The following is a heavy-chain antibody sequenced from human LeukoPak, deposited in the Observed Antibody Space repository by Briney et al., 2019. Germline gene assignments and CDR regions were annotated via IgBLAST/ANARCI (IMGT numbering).Heavy chain of an antibody. D-gene: IGHD3-10*01. V-gene: IGHV3-30*18. J-gene: IGHJ4*02. CDR2: ISYDGSNK. Sequence: PGGSLRLSCAASGFTFSSYGMHWVRQAPGKGLEWVAVISYDGSNKYYADSVKGRFTISRDNSKNTLYLQMNSLRAEDTAVYYCAEDFQGTMVRGVTGDYWGQGTLVTVSS. CDR1: GFTFSSYG. CDR3: AEDFQGTMVRGVTGDY.